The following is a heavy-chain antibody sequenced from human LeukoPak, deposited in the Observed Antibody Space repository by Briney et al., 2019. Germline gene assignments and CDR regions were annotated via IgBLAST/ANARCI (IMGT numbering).Heavy chain of an antibody. CDR1: GFTFSNYG. D-gene: IGHD6-19*01. J-gene: IGHJ4*02. Sequence: PGGSLRLSCAASGFTFSNYGMHWVRRAPGKGLEWVAFIRYDGNTKYYVDSVKGRFTISRDNSKNTLYPQMNSLRAEDTAVYYCAKRDRMYTSGSYYFDYWGQGTLVTVSS. CDR2: IRYDGNTK. CDR3: AKRDRMYTSGSYYFDY. V-gene: IGHV3-30*02.